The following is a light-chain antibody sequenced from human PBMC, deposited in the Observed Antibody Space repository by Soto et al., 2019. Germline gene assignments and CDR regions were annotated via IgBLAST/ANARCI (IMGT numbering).Light chain of an antibody. CDR2: EVR. CDR1: SSDVGGYNS. J-gene: IGLJ1*01. CDR3: SSFKTSNNYV. V-gene: IGLV2-14*01. Sequence: QSVLTQPASVSGSPGQSITISCTGTSSDVGGYNSVSWYQQHPGKAPKLLISEVRHRPSGVSDRFSGSQSANTASLTISGLQAEDEADYYCSSFKTSNNYVFGTGTKVTVL.